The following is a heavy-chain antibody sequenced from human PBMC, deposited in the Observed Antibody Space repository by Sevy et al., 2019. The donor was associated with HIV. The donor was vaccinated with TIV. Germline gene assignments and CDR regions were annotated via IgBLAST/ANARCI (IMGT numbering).Heavy chain of an antibody. CDR3: ARERKRYSGYDSGASFDY. CDR1: GGTFSSYA. D-gene: IGHD5-12*01. V-gene: IGHV1-69*06. J-gene: IGHJ4*02. CDR2: IIPIFGTA. Sequence: ASVKVSCKASGGTFSSYAISWVRQAHGQGLEWMGGIIPIFGTANYAQKFQGRVTITADKSTSTAYMELSSLRSEDTAVYYCARERKRYSGYDSGASFDYWGQGTLVTVSS.